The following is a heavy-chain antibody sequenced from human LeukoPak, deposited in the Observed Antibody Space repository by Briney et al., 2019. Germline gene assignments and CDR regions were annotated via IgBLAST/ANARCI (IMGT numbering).Heavy chain of an antibody. J-gene: IGHJ3*02. CDR2: IYYSGST. CDR1: GGSISSGGYY. CDR3: ARDPETPPPYCGGDCPPAYAFDI. D-gene: IGHD2-21*02. Sequence: SQTLSLTCTVSGGSISSGGYYWSWIRQHPGKGLEWIGYIYYSGSTYYNPSLKSRVTISVDTSKNQFSLKLSSVTAADTAVYYCARDPETPPPYCGGDCPPAYAFDIWGQGTMVTVSS. V-gene: IGHV4-31*03.